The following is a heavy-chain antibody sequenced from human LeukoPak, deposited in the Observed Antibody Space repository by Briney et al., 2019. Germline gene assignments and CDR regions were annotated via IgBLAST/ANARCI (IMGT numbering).Heavy chain of an antibody. J-gene: IGHJ1*01. V-gene: IGHV4-38-2*02. CDR2: IYHSGST. D-gene: IGHD3-22*01. CDR3: TRRRYYDSTGYLE. CDR1: GYSISSGYY. Sequence: SETLSLTCTVSGYSISSGYYWGWIRPPPGKGLEWIGSIYHSGSTYYNPSLKSRVTISVDTSKNQFSLKLSSVTAADTAVYYCTRRRYYDSTGYLEWGQGTLVTVTS.